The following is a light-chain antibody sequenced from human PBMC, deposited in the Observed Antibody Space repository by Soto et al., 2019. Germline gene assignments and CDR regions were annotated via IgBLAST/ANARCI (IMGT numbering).Light chain of an antibody. CDR3: QQGYSTLT. Sequence: DIQMTQSPSSLSASVGDRVTITCRASQSISSYIKWYQQKPGKAPKLLIYAASSLQSAVPSRCSGGCSGKYFPLTSSRLHAEVFATYCRQQGYSTLTFGEGTKVEIK. CDR2: AAS. J-gene: IGKJ4*01. CDR1: QSISSY. V-gene: IGKV1-39*01.